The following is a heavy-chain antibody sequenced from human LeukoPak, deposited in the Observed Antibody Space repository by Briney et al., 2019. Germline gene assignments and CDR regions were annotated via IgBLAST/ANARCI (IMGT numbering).Heavy chain of an antibody. CDR3: ASPMTTMTIHDF. V-gene: IGHV3-21*01. CDR2: ITGSSSHS. Sequence: GSLRLSCAASGFTFSSYSMNWVRQAPGKGLEWVSSITGSSSHSYYAASVKGRFIISRDNAKNSLYLQMNGLRAEDTAVYYCASPMTTMTIHDFWGQGTPVTVSS. J-gene: IGHJ4*02. D-gene: IGHD4/OR15-4a*01. CDR1: GFTFSSYS.